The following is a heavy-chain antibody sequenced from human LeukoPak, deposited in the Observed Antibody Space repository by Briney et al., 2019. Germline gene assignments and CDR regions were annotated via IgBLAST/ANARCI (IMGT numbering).Heavy chain of an antibody. CDR1: GFTVSSNY. CDR2: IYSGGST. J-gene: IGHJ4*02. CDR3: ARVRDIYFDY. V-gene: IGHV3-53*01. Sequence: GGSLRLSCAASGFTVSSNYMSWVRQAPGKGLEWGSVIYSGGSTYYADSVKGRFTISRDNSKNTLYLQMNSLRAEDTAVYYCARVRDIYFDYWGQGTLVTASS.